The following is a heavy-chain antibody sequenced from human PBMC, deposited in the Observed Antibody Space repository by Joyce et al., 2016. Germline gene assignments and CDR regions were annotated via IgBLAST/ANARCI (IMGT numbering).Heavy chain of an antibody. J-gene: IGHJ5*02. D-gene: IGHD2-15*01. CDR2: SKGDESGT. CDR3: AREGGGRRTWFDP. V-gene: IGHV3-74*03. CDR1: GFIFSDYW. Sequence: EEQLVESGGGLVQPGGSLRLSCAASGFIFSDYWMHWLRQSPGKGPVWVSRSKGDESGTAYADSVKGRFTISRDNAKSMLYLQMNSLRVEDTGVYYCAREGGGRRTWFDPWGQGILVTVAS.